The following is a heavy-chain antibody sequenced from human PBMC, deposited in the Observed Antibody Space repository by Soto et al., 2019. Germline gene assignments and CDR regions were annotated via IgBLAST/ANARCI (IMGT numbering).Heavy chain of an antibody. CDR2: IYYSGST. Sequence: QVQLQESGPGLVKPSETLSLTCTVSGGSISSYYWSWIRQPPGKGLAWIGYIYYSGSTNYTPSLKSRVTISVDTSKNQFSLKLSSVTAADTAVYYCARVEAAAGNNWFDPWGQGTLVTVSS. J-gene: IGHJ5*02. CDR3: ARVEAAAGNNWFDP. V-gene: IGHV4-59*01. CDR1: GGSISSYY. D-gene: IGHD6-13*01.